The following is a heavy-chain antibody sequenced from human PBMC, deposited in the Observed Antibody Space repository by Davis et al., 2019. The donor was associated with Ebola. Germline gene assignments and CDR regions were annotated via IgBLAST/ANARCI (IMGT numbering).Heavy chain of an antibody. CDR1: VITFSSYA. V-gene: IGHV3-23*01. Sequence: GESLKISCADSVITFSSYAMTWVRQAPGKGLEWVSAISGSGGSTYYADSVKGRFTISRDNSKKTLYLQMNSLRAEDTAVYYCAKSGRLFGVVKYHYGMDVWGKGTKGTVSS. CDR2: ISGSGGST. CDR3: AKSGRLFGVVKYHYGMDV. D-gene: IGHD3-3*01. J-gene: IGHJ6*04.